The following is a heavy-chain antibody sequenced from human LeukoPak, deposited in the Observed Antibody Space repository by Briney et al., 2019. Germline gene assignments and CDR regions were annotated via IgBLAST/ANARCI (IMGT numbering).Heavy chain of an antibody. CDR2: ISSSSSTI. CDR3: ARDSEDIVVVVAATPERFFDY. J-gene: IGHJ4*02. CDR1: GFTFSSYS. Sequence: PGGSLRLSCAASGFTFSSYSMNWVRQAPGKGLEWVSYISSSSSTIYYADSVKGRFTISRDNAKNSLYLQMNSLRAEDTAVYYCARDSEDIVVVVAATPERFFDYWGQGTLVTVSS. V-gene: IGHV3-48*01. D-gene: IGHD2-15*01.